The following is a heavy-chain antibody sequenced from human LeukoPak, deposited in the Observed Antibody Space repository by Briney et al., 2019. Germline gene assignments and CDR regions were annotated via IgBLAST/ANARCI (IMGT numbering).Heavy chain of an antibody. V-gene: IGHV4-38-2*01. Sequence: PSETLSLTCGVSGNFISRGYYWAWIRQPPGKGLEWIGSIYNTGSTYYNPSLKSRVTMSIDTSKNQFSLKLSSVTAVDTAVYYCARNTSAWSPLGETQSAPHCFDSWGQGTLVTASS. D-gene: IGHD6-19*01. J-gene: IGHJ4*02. CDR2: IYNTGST. CDR1: GNFISRGYY. CDR3: ARNTSAWSPLGETQSAPHCFDS.